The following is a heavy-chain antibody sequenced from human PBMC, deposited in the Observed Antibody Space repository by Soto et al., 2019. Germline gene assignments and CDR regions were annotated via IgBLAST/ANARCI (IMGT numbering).Heavy chain of an antibody. CDR1: GFTFTDYY. CDR2: INPNNGVT. Sequence: QVQLVQSGAEVKKPGASEKVSCRASGFTFTDYYMHWVRQAPGQGLEWMGWINPNNGVTNYAQNFQGRVTMTRDTSISTAYMELNWLTSDDTAVYYCALTFFNSRSPDPDVRCGFDPWGQGTLVTVSS. V-gene: IGHV1-2*02. D-gene: IGHD1-26*01. CDR3: ALTFFNSRSPDPDVRCGFDP. J-gene: IGHJ5*02.